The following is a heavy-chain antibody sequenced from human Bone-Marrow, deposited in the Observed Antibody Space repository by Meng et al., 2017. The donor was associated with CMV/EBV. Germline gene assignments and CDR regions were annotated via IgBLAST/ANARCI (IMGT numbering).Heavy chain of an antibody. Sequence: LSLTCAASGFTFSSYAMHWVRQAPGKGLEWVAVISYDGSNKYYADSVKGRFTISRDNSKNTLYLQMNSLRAEDTAVYYCALGGYWGQGTLVTVYS. CDR2: ISYDGSNK. V-gene: IGHV3-30-3*01. CDR1: GFTFSSYA. D-gene: IGHD3-16*01. CDR3: ALGGY. J-gene: IGHJ4*02.